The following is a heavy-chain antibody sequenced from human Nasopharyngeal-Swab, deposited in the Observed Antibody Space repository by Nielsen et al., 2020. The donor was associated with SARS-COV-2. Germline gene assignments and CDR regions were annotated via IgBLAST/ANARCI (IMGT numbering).Heavy chain of an antibody. CDR2: MKPNSGVT. V-gene: IGHV1-2*02. CDR3: ARDRSTTGWNDAFDI. D-gene: IGHD1-1*01. CDR1: GYTFTGYN. J-gene: IGHJ3*02. Sequence: ASVKVSCKASGYTFTGYNMHWVRQAPGQGLEWMEWMKPNSGVTNYAQNFQGRVTMASDTSSNTAYMELSRLTSDDTAVYFCARDRSTTGWNDAFDIWGQGTVVTVSS.